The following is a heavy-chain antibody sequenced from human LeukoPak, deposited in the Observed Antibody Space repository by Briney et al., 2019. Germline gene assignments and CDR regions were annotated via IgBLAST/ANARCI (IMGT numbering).Heavy chain of an antibody. J-gene: IGHJ3*02. CDR2: FDPKDGDT. CDR1: GYTLTVLS. CDR3: ATDRVAADSFDI. Sequence: ASVKVSCKVSGYTLTVLSVHWVRQAPGKGLGWMGNFDPKDGDTIYAQRFQGRVTITADTSTDTAYMDLSSLRSDDTAAYFCATDRVAADSFDIWGQGTMVTVSS. D-gene: IGHD2-15*01. V-gene: IGHV1-24*01.